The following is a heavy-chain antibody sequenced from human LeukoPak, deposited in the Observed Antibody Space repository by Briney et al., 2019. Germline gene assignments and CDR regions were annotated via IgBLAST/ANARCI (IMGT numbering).Heavy chain of an antibody. CDR2: IYSGGST. CDR3: TRGGGGSFPHY. Sequence: GGSLRLSCAASGFTVSSNFLSWVRQPPRKGLAWVSDIYSGGSTYYADSVKGRFTLSRDNSKNTLYLQMNSLRAEAPAVYYCTRGGGGSFPHYWGQGTLVTVSS. V-gene: IGHV3-53*01. CDR1: GFTVSSNF. D-gene: IGHD2-21*01. J-gene: IGHJ4*02.